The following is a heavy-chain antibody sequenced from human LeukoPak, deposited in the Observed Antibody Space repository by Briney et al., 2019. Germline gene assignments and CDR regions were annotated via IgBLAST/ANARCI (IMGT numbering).Heavy chain of an antibody. Sequence: GGSLKLSCAASGFTFSSYSMNWVRQAPGNGLEWVPSITTSSYIYYADSLKDRFTIFRDNAKNSLYLQLNSLRAEDTAVYYCARGALVAHDDFDIWGQGTMVTVSS. J-gene: IGHJ3*02. CDR1: GFTFSSYS. D-gene: IGHD2-8*02. V-gene: IGHV3-21*04. CDR2: ITTSSYI. CDR3: ARGALVAHDDFDI.